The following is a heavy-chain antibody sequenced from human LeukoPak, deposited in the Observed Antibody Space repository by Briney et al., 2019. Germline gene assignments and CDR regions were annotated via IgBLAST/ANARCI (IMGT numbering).Heavy chain of an antibody. CDR2: ISTNGGST. Sequence: GGSLRLSCAASGFTFSIYAMHWVRQAPGRGLQYVSAISTNGGSTYYADSVKGRFTISRDNSKNTLYLQMGSLRAEDMALYYCARGLGLKSLDHWGLGTLVTVSS. J-gene: IGHJ1*01. D-gene: IGHD3-10*01. CDR1: GFTFSIYA. CDR3: ARGLGLKSLDH. V-gene: IGHV3-64*02.